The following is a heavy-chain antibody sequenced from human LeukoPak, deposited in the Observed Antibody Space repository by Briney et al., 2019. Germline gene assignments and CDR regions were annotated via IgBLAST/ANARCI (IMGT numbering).Heavy chain of an antibody. CDR1: GGSISSYY. J-gene: IGHJ4*02. Sequence: NPSETLSLTCTVSGGSISSYYWSWIRQPPGKGLEWIGYIYYSGSTNYNPSLKSRVTISVDTSKNQFPLKLSSVTAADTAVYYCARTNVLRYFDQPHYYLDYWGQGTLVTVSS. D-gene: IGHD3-9*01. CDR3: ARTNVLRYFDQPHYYLDY. V-gene: IGHV4-59*08. CDR2: IYYSGST.